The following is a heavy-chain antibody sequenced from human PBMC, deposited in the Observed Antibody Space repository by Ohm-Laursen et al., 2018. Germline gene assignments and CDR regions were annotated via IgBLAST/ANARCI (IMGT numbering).Heavy chain of an antibody. Sequence: SETLSLTCTVSDGSISSYYWSWIRQPPGKGLEWIGYIYSSGSTNYNPSLKSRVTISADTSKNRFSLKLSSVTAADTAVYYCARDRYFYDSSGYSWYFDLWGRGTLVTVSS. V-gene: IGHV4-59*01. CDR3: ARDRYFYDSSGYSWYFDL. CDR1: DGSISSYY. CDR2: IYSSGST. D-gene: IGHD3-22*01. J-gene: IGHJ2*01.